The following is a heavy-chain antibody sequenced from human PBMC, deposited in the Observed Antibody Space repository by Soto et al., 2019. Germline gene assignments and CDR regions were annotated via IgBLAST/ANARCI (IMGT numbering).Heavy chain of an antibody. V-gene: IGHV3-33*01. CDR1: GFTFSNYG. Sequence: QMQLVESGGGVVQPGRSLRLSCAASGFTFSNYGMHWVRQAPGKGLEWVSLILNDGSEDFYRDSVKGRFTISRDNSRNSLYLQMNSLRDDDTALYYCVRADDLRPNALDLWGQGTMVSVSS. J-gene: IGHJ3*01. CDR2: ILNDGSED. D-gene: IGHD1-1*01. CDR3: VRADDLRPNALDL.